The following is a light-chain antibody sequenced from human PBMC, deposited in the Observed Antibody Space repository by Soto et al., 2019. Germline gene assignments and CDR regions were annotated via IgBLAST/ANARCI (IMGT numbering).Light chain of an antibody. CDR2: SNN. J-gene: IGLJ1*01. Sequence: QSVLTQAPSASETPGQRVTISCSGGSSNIGRNTVNWYQQLPGTAPKLLIYSNNRRPSGVPDRFSGSKSGTSASLAISGLQSVDEADYYCAAWYDSLTDYVFGTGTKVTVL. CDR3: AAWYDSLTDYV. CDR1: SSNIGRNT. V-gene: IGLV1-44*01.